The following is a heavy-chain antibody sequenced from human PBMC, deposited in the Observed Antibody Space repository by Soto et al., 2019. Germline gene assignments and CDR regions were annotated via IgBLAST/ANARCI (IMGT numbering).Heavy chain of an antibody. CDR1: GFTFSSYA. CDR2: ISGSGGST. D-gene: IGHD2-15*01. V-gene: IGHV3-23*01. J-gene: IGHJ5*02. CDR3: AKSGSITCSGGSCYWGPNWFDP. Sequence: GGSLRLSCAASGFTFSSYAMSWVRQAPGKGLEWVSAISGSGGSTYYAASVKGRFTISRDNSKNTLYLQMNSLRAEDTAVYYCAKSGSITCSGGSCYWGPNWFDPWGQGTLVTVSS.